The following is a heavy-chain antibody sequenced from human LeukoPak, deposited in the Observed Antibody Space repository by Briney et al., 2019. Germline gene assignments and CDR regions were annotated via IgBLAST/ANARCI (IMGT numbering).Heavy chain of an antibody. V-gene: IGHV4-59*08. J-gene: IGHJ5*02. CDR1: GGSISSYY. Sequence: SETLSLTCTVSGGSISSYYWSWIRQPPGKGLEGIGYIYYSGSTNYNPSLKSRVTISVDTSKNQFSLKLSSVTAADTAVYYCARTVRQLVNWFDPWGQGTLVTVSS. D-gene: IGHD6-6*01. CDR3: ARTVRQLVNWFDP. CDR2: IYYSGST.